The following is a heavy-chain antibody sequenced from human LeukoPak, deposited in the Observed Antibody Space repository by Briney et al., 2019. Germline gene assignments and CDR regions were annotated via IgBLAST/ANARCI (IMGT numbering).Heavy chain of an antibody. J-gene: IGHJ4*02. D-gene: IGHD3-3*01. V-gene: IGHV4-34*01. CDR3: AINDFWSGYYPFDY. CDR1: GGSFRGYY. CDR2: INHSGST. Sequence: SETLSLTCAVYGGSFRGYYWSWIRQPPGKGLEWIGEINHSGSTNYNPSLKSRVTISVDTSKNQFSLKLSSVTAADTAVYYCAINDFWSGYYPFDYWGQGTLVTVSS.